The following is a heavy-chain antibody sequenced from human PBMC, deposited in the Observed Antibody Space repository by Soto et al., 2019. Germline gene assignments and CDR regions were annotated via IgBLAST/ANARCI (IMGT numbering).Heavy chain of an antibody. J-gene: IGHJ6*03. CDR3: ATGPSAGAYYYYYYMDV. CDR2: ISGSGGST. Sequence: GGSLRLSCAASGFTFSSYAMSWVRQAPGKGLEWVSAISGSGGSTYYEDSVKGRFTISRDNSKNTLYLQMNSLTAEDTAVYYCATGPSAGAYYYYYYMDVWGKGTTVTVSS. D-gene: IGHD3-10*01. CDR1: GFTFSSYA. V-gene: IGHV3-23*01.